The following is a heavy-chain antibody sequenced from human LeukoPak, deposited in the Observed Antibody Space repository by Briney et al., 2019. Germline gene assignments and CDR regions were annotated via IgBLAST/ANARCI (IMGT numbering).Heavy chain of an antibody. CDR1: GGSISSGSYY. CDR3: VRDRQELVHDAFYI. D-gene: IGHD6-13*01. J-gene: IGHJ3*02. Sequence: PSQTLSLTCTVSGGSISSGSYYWSWIRQPAGKGLEWIGRIYTGGSTYYNPSLKSRVTMTVDTSKNQFSLKLSSVTAADTAVYYCVRDRQELVHDAFYIWGQGTMVTVSS. CDR2: IYTGGST. V-gene: IGHV4-61*02.